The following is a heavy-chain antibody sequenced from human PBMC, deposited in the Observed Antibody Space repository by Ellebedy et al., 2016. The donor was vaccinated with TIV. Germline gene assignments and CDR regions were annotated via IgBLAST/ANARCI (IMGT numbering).Heavy chain of an antibody. V-gene: IGHV3-33*01. CDR3: ARGGGRYLRVGYFDC. CDR1: GFTFSSYG. D-gene: IGHD1-26*01. Sequence: PGGSLRLSCAASGFTFSSYGMHWVRQAPGKGLEWVAVIWYDGSNKYYADSVKGRFSISRDNSKNTLYLEMNSLRAEDTAVYYCARGGGRYLRVGYFDCWGQGVLVTVSP. J-gene: IGHJ4*02. CDR2: IWYDGSNK.